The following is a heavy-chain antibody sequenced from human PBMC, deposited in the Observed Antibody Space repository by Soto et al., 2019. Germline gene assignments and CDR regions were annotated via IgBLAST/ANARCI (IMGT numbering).Heavy chain of an antibody. J-gene: IGHJ6*02. V-gene: IGHV4-59*01. D-gene: IGHD2-21*02. CDR3: TRDGDGRMTTNPYYYYGMDV. CDR2: VYYSGGA. Sequence: SETLSLTCTVSGGSISGYYWSWIRKPPGKGLEWIGNVYYSGGAKYNPSVKRRFSISVDTSKNQFSLNLSSVTAADTAVYYCTRDGDGRMTTNPYYYYGMDVWGPGITVTVSS. CDR1: GGSISGYY.